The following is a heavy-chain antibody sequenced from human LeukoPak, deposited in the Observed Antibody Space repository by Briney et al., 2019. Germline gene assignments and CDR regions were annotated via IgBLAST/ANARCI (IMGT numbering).Heavy chain of an antibody. J-gene: IGHJ6*02. CDR2: ISGSGGST. CDR1: GFTVSSNY. Sequence: GGSLRLSCAASGFTVSSNYMSWVRQAPGKGLEWVSAISGSGGSTYYADSVKGRFTISRDNSKNTLYLQMNSLRAEDTAVYYCAKDNPNSGYYAPAVYYYGMDVWGQGTTVIVSS. CDR3: AKDNPNSGYYAPAVYYYGMDV. V-gene: IGHV3-23*01. D-gene: IGHD3-22*01.